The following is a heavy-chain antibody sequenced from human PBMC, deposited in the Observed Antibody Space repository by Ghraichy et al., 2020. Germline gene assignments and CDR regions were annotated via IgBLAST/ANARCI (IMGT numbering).Heavy chain of an antibody. V-gene: IGHV3-23*01. CDR3: AKEAWGYQLPTSGDFDY. J-gene: IGHJ4*02. D-gene: IGHD2-2*01. CDR1: GFTFSSYA. CDR2: ISGSGGST. Sequence: GESLNISCAASGFTFSSYAMSWVRQAPGKGLEWVSAISGSGGSTYYADSVKGRFTISRDNSKNTLYLQMNSLRAEDTAVYYCAKEAWGYQLPTSGDFDYWGQGTLVTVSS.